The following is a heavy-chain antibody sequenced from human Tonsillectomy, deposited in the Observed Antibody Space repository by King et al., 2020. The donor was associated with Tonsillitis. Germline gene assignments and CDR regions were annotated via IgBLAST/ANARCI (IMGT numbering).Heavy chain of an antibody. CDR2: IRYDGSNK. CDR3: AKEDSSHSWYVDY. CDR1: GFTFSNYG. D-gene: IGHD6-13*01. Sequence: VQLVESGGGVVQPGGSLRLSCAASGFTFSNYGMHWVRQAPGKGLEWVAFIRYDGSNKFYADSVKGRFTISRDNSKNTLYLQMNSLRVEDTAVYYCAKEDSSHSWYVDYWGQRTLVTVSA. J-gene: IGHJ4*02. V-gene: IGHV3-30*02.